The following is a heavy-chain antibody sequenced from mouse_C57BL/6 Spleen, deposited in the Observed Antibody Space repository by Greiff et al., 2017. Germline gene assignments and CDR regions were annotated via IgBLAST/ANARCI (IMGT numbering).Heavy chain of an antibody. CDR3: AREEWDPCFDY. J-gene: IGHJ2*01. CDR2: IYPGDGDT. V-gene: IGHV1-82*01. Sequence: QVQLQQSGPELVKPGASVKISCKASGYEFSSYWMNWVKQRPGKGLEWIGRIYPGDGDTNYNGKFKGKATLTADTSSSTAYMQLSSLTSEDSAVYFCAREEWDPCFDYSGQGTTLTFSS. CDR1: GYEFSSYW. D-gene: IGHD4-1*01.